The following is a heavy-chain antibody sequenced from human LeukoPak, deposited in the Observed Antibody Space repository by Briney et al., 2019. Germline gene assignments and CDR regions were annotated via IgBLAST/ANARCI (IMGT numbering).Heavy chain of an antibody. CDR2: ISSSSSYT. Sequence: KPGGSLRLSCAASGFTFSDYYMSWIRQAPGKGREWVSYISSSSSYTNYADSVKGRFTISRDNAKNSLSLQMNSLRDEDTAVYYCASSLRTDYWGQGTLITVSS. CDR3: ASSLRTDY. V-gene: IGHV3-11*06. D-gene: IGHD3-10*01. J-gene: IGHJ4*02. CDR1: GFTFSDYY.